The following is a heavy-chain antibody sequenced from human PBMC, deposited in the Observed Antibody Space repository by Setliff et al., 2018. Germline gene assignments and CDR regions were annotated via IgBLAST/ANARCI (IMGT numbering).Heavy chain of an antibody. CDR3: ARASYGWGSHYKIKWFDP. D-gene: IGHD3-10*01. Sequence: ASETLSLTCTVSGDSITSGSDYWNWIRQPAGKGLEWIGRIYTTGNTNYNPSLKSRVTISVDTSKKQFSLHLNSVTASDTAVYYCARASYGWGSHYKIKWFDPWGQGTLVTVSS. V-gene: IGHV4-61*02. CDR2: IYTTGNT. J-gene: IGHJ5*02. CDR1: GDSITSGSDY.